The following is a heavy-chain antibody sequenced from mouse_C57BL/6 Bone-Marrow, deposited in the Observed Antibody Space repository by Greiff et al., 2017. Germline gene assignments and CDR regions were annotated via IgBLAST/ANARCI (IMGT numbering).Heavy chain of an antibody. CDR1: GYSITSGYY. V-gene: IGHV3-6*01. D-gene: IGHD1-1*01. CDR3: ARGIYYYGSSYWFAY. J-gene: IGHJ3*01. Sequence: DVKLVESGPGLVKPSQSLSLTCSVTGYSITSGYYWNWIRQFPGNKLEWMGYISYDGSNNYNPSLKNRISITRDPSKNQFFLKLNSVTTEDTATYYCARGIYYYGSSYWFAYWGQGTLVTVSA. CDR2: ISYDGSN.